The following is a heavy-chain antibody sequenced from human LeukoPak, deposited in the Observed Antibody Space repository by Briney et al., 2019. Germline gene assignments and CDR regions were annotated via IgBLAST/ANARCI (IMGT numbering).Heavy chain of an antibody. V-gene: IGHV4-61*02. CDR2: INTSGST. D-gene: IGHD6-13*01. CDR1: GGSISSGSYF. CDR3: AREGYTSSWYSGYYYFDY. Sequence: SSETLSLTCTVSGGSISSGSYFWTWIRQPAGKGLEWIGRINTSGSTNYNTSLKSRVTISVDTSKNQFSLKLSSVTAADTAVFYCAREGYTSSWYSGYYYFDYWGQGTLVTVSS. J-gene: IGHJ4*02.